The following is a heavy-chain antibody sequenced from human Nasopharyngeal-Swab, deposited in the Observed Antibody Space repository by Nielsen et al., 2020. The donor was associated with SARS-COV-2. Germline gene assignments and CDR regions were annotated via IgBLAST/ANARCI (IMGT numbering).Heavy chain of an antibody. D-gene: IGHD6-6*01. CDR2: INTNTGNP. CDR3: ARSRAAPWFDP. Sequence: WVRQAPGQGLEWMGWINTNTGNPTYAQGSTGRFVFSLDTSVSTAYLQISSLKAEDTAVYYCARSRAAPWFDPWGQGTLVTVSS. J-gene: IGHJ5*02. V-gene: IGHV7-4-1*02.